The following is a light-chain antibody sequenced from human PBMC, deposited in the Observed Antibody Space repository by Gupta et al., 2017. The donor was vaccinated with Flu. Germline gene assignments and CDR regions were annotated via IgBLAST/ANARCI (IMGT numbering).Light chain of an antibody. CDR1: QSINTD. J-gene: IGKJ2*01. Sequence: EIVLTQSPDTLSVSPGERATLSCRASQSINTDLTWYQQKPGRAPRLLIYGASTRATGIPARFSGSGSGTEFTLTISGLQSEDFAVYYCQRYDDWPLYVFGQGTRLEI. CDR2: GAS. CDR3: QRYDDWPLYV. V-gene: IGKV3-15*01.